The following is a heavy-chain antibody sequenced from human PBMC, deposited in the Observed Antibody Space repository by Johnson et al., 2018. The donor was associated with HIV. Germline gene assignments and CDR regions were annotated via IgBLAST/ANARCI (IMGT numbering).Heavy chain of an antibody. V-gene: IGHV3-23*04. CDR2: ISGSGGGT. D-gene: IGHD3-16*01. CDR1: GFTFSSYA. J-gene: IGHJ3*02. CDR3: AKDSGALGLGDAFDI. Sequence: EVQLVESGGGLVQPGGSLRLSCAASGFTFSSYAMTWVRQAPGKGLEWVAGISGSGGGTYYADSVTGRFTISRDNSKNTVFLQMSSLRAEDTALYYCAKDSGALGLGDAFDIWGQGTMVIVSS.